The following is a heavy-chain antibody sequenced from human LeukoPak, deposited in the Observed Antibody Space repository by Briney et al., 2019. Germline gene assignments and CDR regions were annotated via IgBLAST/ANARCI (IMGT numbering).Heavy chain of an antibody. CDR2: IKSKTDGGTT. Sequence: GGSLRLSCAASGFTFSNAWMSWVRPAPGKGLEWVGRIKSKTDGGTTDYAAPVKGRFTISRDDSKNTLYLQMNSLKTEDTAVYYCTTYALRDGDGYIYPDYWGQGTLVTVSS. CDR1: GFTFSNAW. CDR3: TTYALRDGDGYIYPDY. J-gene: IGHJ4*02. V-gene: IGHV3-15*01. D-gene: IGHD5-24*01.